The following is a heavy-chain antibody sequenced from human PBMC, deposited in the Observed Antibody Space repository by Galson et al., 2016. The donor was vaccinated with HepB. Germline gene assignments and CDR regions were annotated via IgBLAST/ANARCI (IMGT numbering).Heavy chain of an antibody. CDR2: INPSGGST. J-gene: IGHJ4*02. CDR3: ARLPSGSFFFDY. V-gene: IGHV1-46*01. CDR1: GYTFTNYW. D-gene: IGHD1-26*01. Sequence: SVKVSCKASGYTFTNYWMHWVRQAPGQGLEWMGIINPSGGSTTYSQKFQGRLSMTRDTSTSTVYMELSSLRSEDTAVYYCARLPSGSFFFDYWGQGTLVSVSS.